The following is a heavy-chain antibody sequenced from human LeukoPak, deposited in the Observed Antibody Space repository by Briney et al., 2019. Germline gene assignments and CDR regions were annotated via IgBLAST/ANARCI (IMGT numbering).Heavy chain of an antibody. D-gene: IGHD3-22*01. CDR1: GFTFSSSW. V-gene: IGHV3-74*03. CDR3: ASTPSTLVAVVKKPLDSFDM. J-gene: IGHJ3*02. CDR2: ISPDGRST. Sequence: PGGSLRLSCAASGFTFSSSWMHWVRQPPGRGLVWVSRISPDGRSTTYADSVKGRFTISRDNAKNSLYLQMNSLRAEDTAVYYCASTPSTLVAVVKKPLDSFDMWGHGTMVTVSS.